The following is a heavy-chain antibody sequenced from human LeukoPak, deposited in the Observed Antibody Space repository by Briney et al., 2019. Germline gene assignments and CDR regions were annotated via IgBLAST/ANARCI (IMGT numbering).Heavy chain of an antibody. CDR3: AKGPYYYGSGSRIDY. CDR1: GFAFSSYE. CDR2: IRSTSNTI. D-gene: IGHD3-10*01. V-gene: IGHV3-48*01. Sequence: GGSLRLSCAASGFAFSSYEMNWVRQAPGKGLEWVSYIRSTSNTIYYADSVKGRFTISRDNSKNTLYLQMNSLRAEDTAVYYCAKGPYYYGSGSRIDYWGQGTLVTVSS. J-gene: IGHJ4*02.